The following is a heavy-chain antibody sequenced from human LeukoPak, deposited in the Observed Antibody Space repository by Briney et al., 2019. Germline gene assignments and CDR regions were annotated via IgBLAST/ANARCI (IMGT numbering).Heavy chain of an antibody. V-gene: IGHV1-2*02. CDR3: ARALEAGYSYGYDAFDI. D-gene: IGHD5-18*01. CDR1: GYTFTGYY. J-gene: IGHJ3*02. CDR2: IDPNSGGT. Sequence: GASVKVSCKASGYTFTGYYMHWVRQAPGQGLEWMRWIDPNSGGTNYAQKFQGRVTMTRDTSIGTAYMELSRLRSDDTAVYYCARALEAGYSYGYDAFDIWGQGTMVTVSS.